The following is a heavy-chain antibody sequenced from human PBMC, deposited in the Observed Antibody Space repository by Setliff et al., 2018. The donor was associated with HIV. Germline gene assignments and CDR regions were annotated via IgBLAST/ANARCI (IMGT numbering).Heavy chain of an antibody. Sequence: GGSLRLSCAASGFTFSNYEMNWVRQAPGKGLEWVSYISSSGTTIYYADSVKGRFTISRANAKNSLYLQMNSLRADDTAVYYCATSLTYSSGWPYFDYWGQGTLVTVSS. V-gene: IGHV3-48*03. CDR3: ATSLTYSSGWPYFDY. CDR1: GFTFSNYE. D-gene: IGHD6-25*01. CDR2: ISSSGTTI. J-gene: IGHJ4*02.